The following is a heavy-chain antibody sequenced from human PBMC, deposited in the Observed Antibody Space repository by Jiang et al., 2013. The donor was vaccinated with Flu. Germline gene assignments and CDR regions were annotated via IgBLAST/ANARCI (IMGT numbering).Heavy chain of an antibody. Sequence: TSQTLSLTCAISGDSVSSNSAAWNWIRQSPSRGLEWLGRTYYRSKWYNDYSSICEKSNNHQPQTHPKNQFSLQLNSVTPEDTAVYYCARGGSSGWSFDYWGQGTLVTVSS. D-gene: IGHD6-19*01. V-gene: IGHV6-1*01. CDR2: TYYRSKWYN. CDR3: ARGGSSGWSFDY. J-gene: IGHJ4*02. CDR1: GDSVSSNSAA.